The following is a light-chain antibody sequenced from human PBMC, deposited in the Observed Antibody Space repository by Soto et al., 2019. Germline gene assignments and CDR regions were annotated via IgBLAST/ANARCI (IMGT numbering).Light chain of an antibody. CDR1: QSVSSR. CDR3: QQRSNWPIT. V-gene: IGKV3-11*01. Sequence: EIVLTQSPATLSLSPGERGTLSCKASQSVSSRLAWYQQKPGRAPRLLIYDATNRATGIPARFSGSGSGTDFTLTISSLEPEDFAIYYCQQRSNWPITFGQGTRLEIK. CDR2: DAT. J-gene: IGKJ5*01.